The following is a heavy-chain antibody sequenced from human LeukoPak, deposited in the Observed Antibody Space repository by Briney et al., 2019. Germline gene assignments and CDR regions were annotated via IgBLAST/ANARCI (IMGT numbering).Heavy chain of an antibody. CDR2: ISGSGGTT. J-gene: IGHJ6*03. D-gene: IGHD5-18*01. CDR1: GFTFSSYG. CDR3: AKEGNEYSYVEGWGYYYYYYMDV. V-gene: IGHV3-23*01. Sequence: PGGSLRLSCAPSGFTFSSYGMSWVRQAPGKGLEWVSAISGSGGTTYYADSVKGRFTISRENSKNTLYLQMNSLRAEDTAVYYCAKEGNEYSYVEGWGYYYYYYMDVWGKGTTVTISS.